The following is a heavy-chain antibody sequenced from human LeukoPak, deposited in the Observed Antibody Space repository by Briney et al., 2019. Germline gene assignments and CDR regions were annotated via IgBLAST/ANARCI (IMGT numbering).Heavy chain of an antibody. CDR3: ALLWFGESNWFDP. J-gene: IGHJ5*02. CDR2: IYYSGST. Sequence: SETLSLTCTVSGGSISSSSYYWGWIRQPPGKGLEWIGSIYYSGSTYYNPSLESRVTISVDTSKSQFSLKLRSVTAADTAVYYCALLWFGESNWFDPWGQGTLVTVSS. D-gene: IGHD3-10*01. CDR1: GGSISSSSYY. V-gene: IGHV4-39*01.